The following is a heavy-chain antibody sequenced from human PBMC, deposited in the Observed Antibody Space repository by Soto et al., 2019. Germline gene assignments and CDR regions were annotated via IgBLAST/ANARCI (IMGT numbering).Heavy chain of an antibody. J-gene: IGHJ4*02. V-gene: IGHV1-8*01. CDR2: VNPNNGDT. Sequence: QVQLVQSGAELKKPGASVKVSCKASGYTFSNYDMNWVRQATGQGPEWIGWVNPNNGDTGYAQKFQCRVTRTTDISTTTAYMELTSLRSEETAIYYCAKVSRKGSAIDFDYWGQGTLITGSS. CDR3: AKVSRKGSAIDFDY. CDR1: GYTFSNYD. D-gene: IGHD3-10*01.